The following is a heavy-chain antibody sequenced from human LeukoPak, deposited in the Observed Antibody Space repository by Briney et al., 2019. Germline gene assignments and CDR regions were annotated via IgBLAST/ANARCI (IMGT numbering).Heavy chain of an antibody. D-gene: IGHD6-25*01. CDR2: IYPSDSET. J-gene: IGHJ4*02. CDR1: GYRFANYW. CDR3: ARTLNIGITAADS. V-gene: IGHV5-51*01. Sequence: GESLKISCKGSGYRFANYWIGWVRQMPGKGLEWMGIIYPSDSETRYSPSFQGLITISADKSSSTAYLQWSSLKASDTAMYFCARTLNIGITAADSWGPGALVTVSS.